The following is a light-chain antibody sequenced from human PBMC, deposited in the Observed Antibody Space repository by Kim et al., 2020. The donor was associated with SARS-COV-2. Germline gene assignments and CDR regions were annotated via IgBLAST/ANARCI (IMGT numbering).Light chain of an antibody. J-gene: IGLJ1*01. Sequence: QSVTISCTGTSSDVGVYDYVSWYQQHPGKAPKLMIYDVTKRPSGVPDRFSASKSGNTASLTISGLQAEDEADYYCCSYAGSYARYVFGTGTKVTVL. CDR1: SSDVGVYDY. CDR3: CSYAGSYARYV. CDR2: DVT. V-gene: IGLV2-11*01.